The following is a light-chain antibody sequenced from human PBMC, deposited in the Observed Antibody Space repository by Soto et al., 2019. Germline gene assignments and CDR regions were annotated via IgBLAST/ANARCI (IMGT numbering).Light chain of an antibody. CDR2: DAS. Sequence: DIQMTQSPSSLSASVGDRVTITCQASQDISNYLKWYQQQPGKAPKLLIYDASNLETGVPSRFSGSGSGTDFTFTISSLQPEDIATYYCQQYDNLPLTFGGGTKVEIK. CDR1: QDISNY. V-gene: IGKV1-33*01. CDR3: QQYDNLPLT. J-gene: IGKJ4*01.